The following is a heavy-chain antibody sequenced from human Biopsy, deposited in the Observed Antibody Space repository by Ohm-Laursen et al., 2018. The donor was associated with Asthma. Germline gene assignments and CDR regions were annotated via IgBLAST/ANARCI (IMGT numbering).Heavy chain of an antibody. V-gene: IGHV1-69*01. CDR2: IIPMFGTT. CDR1: GGTFRTYA. D-gene: IGHD4-11*01. CDR3: ARVLTTEEGDTWFDP. Sequence: SSVKVSCKVSGGTFRTYAFNWVRQAPGQGLEWMGGIIPMFGTTKYTQKFQARVSITADEATSTVYMELSSLRSEDTAVYYCARVLTTEEGDTWFDPWGQGTLVTVSS. J-gene: IGHJ5*02.